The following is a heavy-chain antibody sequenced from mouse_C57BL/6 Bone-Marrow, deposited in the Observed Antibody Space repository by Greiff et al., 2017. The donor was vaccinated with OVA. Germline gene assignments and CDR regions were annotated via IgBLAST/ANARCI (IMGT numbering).Heavy chain of an antibody. Sequence: VQGVESGAELVKPGASVKISCKASGYAFSSYWMNWVKQRPGKGLEWIGQIYPGDGDTNYNGKFKGKATLTADKSSSTAYMQLSSLTSEDSAVYFCARRGYYGSSYLDYWGQGTTLTVSS. J-gene: IGHJ2*01. CDR3: ARRGYYGSSYLDY. CDR1: GYAFSSYW. V-gene: IGHV1-80*01. CDR2: IYPGDGDT. D-gene: IGHD1-1*01.